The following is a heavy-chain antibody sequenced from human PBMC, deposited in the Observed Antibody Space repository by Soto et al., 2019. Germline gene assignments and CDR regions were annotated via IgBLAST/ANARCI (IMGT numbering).Heavy chain of an antibody. D-gene: IGHD2-15*01. CDR3: VRGGGYDSFDF. CDR1: GVTMSYDAYC. Sequence: SETLTLTCTVSGVTMSYDAYCWDWLRQSAGNVVVWRRYISHLETVYYNSSFRSGLSLSIDRMRNKFFLGVSSMTDADEAVYYCVRGGGYDSFDFWGQGIQVTVSS. V-gene: IGHV4-30-2*06. CDR2: ISHLETV. J-gene: IGHJ4*02.